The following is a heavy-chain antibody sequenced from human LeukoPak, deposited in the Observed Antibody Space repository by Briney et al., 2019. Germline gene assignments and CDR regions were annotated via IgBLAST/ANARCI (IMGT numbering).Heavy chain of an antibody. J-gene: IGHJ4*02. V-gene: IGHV4-30-2*01. CDR2: IYHSGST. CDR1: GGSISSGGYS. Sequence: SETLSLTCAVSGGSISSGGYSWSWIRQPLGKGLEWIGYIYHSGSTYYNPSLKSRVTISVDRSKNQFSLKLSSVTAADTAVYYCARVGSGSYYEIDYWGQGTLVTVSS. D-gene: IGHD3-10*01. CDR3: ARVGSGSYYEIDY.